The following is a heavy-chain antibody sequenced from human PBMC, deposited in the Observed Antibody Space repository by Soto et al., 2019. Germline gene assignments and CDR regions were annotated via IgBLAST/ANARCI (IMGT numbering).Heavy chain of an antibody. V-gene: IGHV4-34*02. J-gene: IGHJ4*02. D-gene: IGHD3-10*02. CDR1: GGSFSPYY. CDR3: ARGGKSVMFMQGYYFDY. Sequence: QVQLQQWGAGLLKPSETLSLTCGVYGGSFSPYYWSWIRQLPGKGLEWIGEITHSGSTNYNPSLKSRVTISVDTSKNQFSLKFTSVTAADTAVYYCARGGKSVMFMQGYYFDYWGQGTLVTVSS. CDR2: ITHSGST.